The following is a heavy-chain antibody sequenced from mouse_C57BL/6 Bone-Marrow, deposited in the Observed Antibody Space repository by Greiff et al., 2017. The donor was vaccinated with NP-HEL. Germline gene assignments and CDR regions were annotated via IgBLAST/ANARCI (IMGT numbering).Heavy chain of an antibody. CDR2: ISSGGDYI. Sequence: EVMLVESGAGLVKPGGSLKLSCAASGFTFSSYAMSWVRQTPEKRLEWVAYISSGGDYIYYTDTVKGRFTISRDNARNTLYLQMSSLKSEDTAMYYCTRFITTVVADYWGQGTTLTVSS. CDR1: GFTFSSYA. D-gene: IGHD1-1*01. CDR3: TRFITTVVADY. J-gene: IGHJ2*01. V-gene: IGHV5-9-1*02.